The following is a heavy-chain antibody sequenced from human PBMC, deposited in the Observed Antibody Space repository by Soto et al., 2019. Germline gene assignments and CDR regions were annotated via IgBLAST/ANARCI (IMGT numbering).Heavy chain of an antibody. CDR1: GFTFSSYG. CDR2: ISYDGSNK. Sequence: QVQLVESGGGVVQPGRSLRLSCAASGFTFSSYGMHWVRQAPGKGLEWVAVISYDGSNKYYADSVKGRFTISRDNSNNTLYLQMNSLRAEDTAVYYCAKTGDYLPSDYWGQGTLVTVSS. J-gene: IGHJ4*02. CDR3: AKTGDYLPSDY. D-gene: IGHD4-17*01. V-gene: IGHV3-30*18.